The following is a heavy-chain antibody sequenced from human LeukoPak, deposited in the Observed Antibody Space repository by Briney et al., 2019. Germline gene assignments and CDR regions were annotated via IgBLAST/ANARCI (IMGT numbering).Heavy chain of an antibody. D-gene: IGHD5-12*01. Sequence: SETLSLTCTVSGGSISSSSYYWGWIRQPPGKGLEWIGEINHSGSTNYNPSLKSRVTISVDTSKNQFSLKLSSVTAADTAVYYCARGRSGYDFLTSGWYSGFYFDYWGQGTLVTVSS. CDR3: ARGRSGYDFLTSGWYSGFYFDY. J-gene: IGHJ4*02. CDR1: GGSISSSSYY. V-gene: IGHV4-39*07. CDR2: INHSGST.